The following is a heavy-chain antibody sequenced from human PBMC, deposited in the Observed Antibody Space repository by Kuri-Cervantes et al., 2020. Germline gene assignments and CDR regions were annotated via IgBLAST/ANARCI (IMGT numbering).Heavy chain of an antibody. D-gene: IGHD2-2*01. CDR2: IYTSGST. V-gene: IGHV4-4*07. J-gene: IGHJ3*02. Sequence: SETLSLTCTVSGGSISSYYWSWIRQLAGKGLEWIGRIYTSGSTNYNPSLKSRVTMSVDTSKNQFSLKLSSVTAADTAVYYCARAPGSRGVVPAAFDIWGQGTMVTVSS. CDR3: ARAPGSRGVVPAAFDI. CDR1: GGSISSYY.